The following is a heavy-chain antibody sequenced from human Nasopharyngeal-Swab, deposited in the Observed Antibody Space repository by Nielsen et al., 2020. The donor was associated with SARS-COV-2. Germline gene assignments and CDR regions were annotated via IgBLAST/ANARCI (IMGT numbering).Heavy chain of an antibody. CDR3: ATGPAIAAAATGWFDP. CDR1: GGTFSSYA. V-gene: IGHV1-24*01. Sequence: ASVKVSCKASGGTFSSYAISWVRQAPGQGLEWMGGFDPEDGETIYAQKFQGRVTMTEDTSTDTAYMELSSLRSEDTAVYYCATGPAIAAAATGWFDPWGQGTLVTVSS. D-gene: IGHD6-13*01. CDR2: FDPEDGET. J-gene: IGHJ5*02.